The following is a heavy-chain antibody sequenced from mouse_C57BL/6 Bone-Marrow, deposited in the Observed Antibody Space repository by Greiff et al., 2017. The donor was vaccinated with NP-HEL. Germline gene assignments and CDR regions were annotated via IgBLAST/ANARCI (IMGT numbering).Heavy chain of an antibody. J-gene: IGHJ4*01. Sequence: DVMLVESGGGLVQPGGSLKLSCAASGFTFSDYYMYWVRQTPEKRLEWVAYISNGGGSTYYPDTVKGRFTISRDNAKNTLYLQMSRLKSEDTAMYYCARQGSPVDAMDYWGQGTSVTVSS. CDR1: GFTFSDYY. V-gene: IGHV5-12*01. CDR2: ISNGGGST. CDR3: ARQGSPVDAMDY.